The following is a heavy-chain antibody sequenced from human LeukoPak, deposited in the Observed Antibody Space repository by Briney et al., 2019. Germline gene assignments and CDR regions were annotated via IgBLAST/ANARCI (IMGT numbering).Heavy chain of an antibody. D-gene: IGHD6-19*01. V-gene: IGHV1-3*04. J-gene: IGHJ5*02. CDR2: INTANGNT. CDR1: GYTFPNYA. CDR3: ARDRGGYSSGWYWFDP. Sequence: ASVKVSCKASGYTFPNYAMHWVRQAPGQRLEWMGWINTANGNTKYSQKFQGRVTITRDTSASTAYMELSSLRSEDTAVYYWARDRGGYSSGWYWFDPWGQGTLVTVSS.